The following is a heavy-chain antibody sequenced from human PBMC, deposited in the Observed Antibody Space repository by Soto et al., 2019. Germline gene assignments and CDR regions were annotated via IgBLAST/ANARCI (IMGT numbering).Heavy chain of an antibody. V-gene: IGHV3-9*01. J-gene: IGHJ6*03. CDR1: GFTFDDYA. Sequence: GGSLRLSCAASGFTFDDYAMHWVRQAPGKGLEWVSGISWNSGSIGYADSVKGRFTISRDNAKNSLYLQMNSLRAEDTALYYCAKEPYPSYYYYYMDVWGKGTTVTVSS. CDR2: ISWNSGSI. CDR3: AKEPYPSYYYYYMDV.